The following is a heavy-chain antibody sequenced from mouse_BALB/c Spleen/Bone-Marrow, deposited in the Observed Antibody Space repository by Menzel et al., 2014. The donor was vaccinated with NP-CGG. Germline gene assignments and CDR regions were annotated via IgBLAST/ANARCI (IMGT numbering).Heavy chain of an antibody. CDR3: ARQDYDWFAY. J-gene: IGHJ3*01. V-gene: IGHV5-6*01. D-gene: IGHD2-4*01. Sequence: VQLKESGGDLVKPGGSLKLSCAAPGFTFSSYGMSWVRQTPDKRLEWVATISSGGSYTYYPDSVKGRFTISRDNAKNTLYLQMSSLKSEDTAMYYCARQDYDWFAYWGQGTLVTVSA. CDR2: ISSGGSYT. CDR1: GFTFSSYG.